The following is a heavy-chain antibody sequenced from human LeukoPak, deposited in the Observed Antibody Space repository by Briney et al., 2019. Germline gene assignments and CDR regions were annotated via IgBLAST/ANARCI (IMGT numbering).Heavy chain of an antibody. J-gene: IGHJ4*02. CDR2: ISGSGGST. CDR3: ARREGTGYYYYFDY. Sequence: PGGSLRLSCAASGFTFSSYAMSWVRQAPGKGLEWVSAISGSGGSTYYADSVKGRSTISRDNSKNTLYLQMNSLRAEDTAVYYCARREGTGYYYYFDYWGQGTLVTVSS. CDR1: GFTFSSYA. V-gene: IGHV3-23*01. D-gene: IGHD3/OR15-3a*01.